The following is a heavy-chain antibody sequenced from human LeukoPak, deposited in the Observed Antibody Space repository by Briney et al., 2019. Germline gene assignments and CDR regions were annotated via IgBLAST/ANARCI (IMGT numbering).Heavy chain of an antibody. CDR3: ARSTYLDGGPFDY. D-gene: IGHD4-23*01. Sequence: KPSETLSLTCTVSGGSISSYYWSWIRQPPGKGLEWIGYIYYSGSTNYNPSLKSRVTISVDTSKNQFSLKLSSVTAADTAVYYCARSTYLDGGPFDYWGQGTLVTVSS. CDR2: IYYSGST. CDR1: GGSISSYY. J-gene: IGHJ4*02. V-gene: IGHV4-59*01.